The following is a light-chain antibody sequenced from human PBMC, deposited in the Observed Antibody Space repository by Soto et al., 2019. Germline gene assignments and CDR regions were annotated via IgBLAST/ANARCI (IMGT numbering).Light chain of an antibody. J-gene: IGLJ1*01. CDR1: GSNIGGNS. CDR3: GSRDSSLSAYG. Sequence: QAVLTQPPSVAAAPGQKVTGSCSGSGSNIGGNSVSWYQQLPGTAPKLLIYADTKRPSGIPDRFSGSKSGTSATLGITGFQTGDEADYYCGSRDSSLSAYGFGTGTKVTVL. V-gene: IGLV1-51*01. CDR2: ADT.